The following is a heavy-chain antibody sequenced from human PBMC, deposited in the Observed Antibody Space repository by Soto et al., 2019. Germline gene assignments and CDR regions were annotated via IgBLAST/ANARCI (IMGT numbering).Heavy chain of an antibody. J-gene: IGHJ4*02. CDR1: GGSISNYY. CDR2: IYYSGST. D-gene: IGHD1-1*01. CDR3: ARRYGYSFDY. Sequence: SETLSLTCIVSGGSISNYYWSWIRQPPGKGLEWIGYIYYSGSTNYNPSLTSRVTISVDTSKNQFSLKLSSVTAADTAVYYCARRYGYSFDYWGQGTLVTVSS. V-gene: IGHV4-59*08.